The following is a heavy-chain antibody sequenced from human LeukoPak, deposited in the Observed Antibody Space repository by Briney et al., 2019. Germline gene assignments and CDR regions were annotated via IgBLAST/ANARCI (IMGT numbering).Heavy chain of an antibody. V-gene: IGHV1-18*01. CDR3: ARDYGGNSHYYYGMDV. CDR2: ISAYNGNT. CDR1: GYTFTSYG. J-gene: IGHJ6*02. D-gene: IGHD4-23*01. Sequence: ASVKVSCKASGYTFTSYGISWVRQAPGQGLEWMGWISAYNGNTNYAQKLQGRVTMTRDTSISTAYMELSRLRSDDTAVYYCARDYGGNSHYYYGMDVWGQGTTVTVSS.